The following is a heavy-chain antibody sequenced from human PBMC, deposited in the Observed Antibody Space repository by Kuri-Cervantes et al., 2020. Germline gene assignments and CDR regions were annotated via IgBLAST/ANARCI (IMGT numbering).Heavy chain of an antibody. D-gene: IGHD1-1*01. J-gene: IGHJ4*02. V-gene: IGHV1-8*01. CDR2: MNPNSGNT. CDR1: GYTFTSYD. CDR3: ARDQNWLPDY. Sequence: ASVKVSCKASGYTFTSYDINWVRQATGQGLEWMGWMNPNSGNTGYAQKFQGRVTMTRDTSTSTVYMELSSLRSEDTAVYYCARDQNWLPDYWGQGTLVTVSS.